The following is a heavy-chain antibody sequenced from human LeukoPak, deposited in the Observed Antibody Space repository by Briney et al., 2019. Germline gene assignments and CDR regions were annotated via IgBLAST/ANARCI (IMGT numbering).Heavy chain of an antibody. Sequence: GGSLRLSCAASGFTFSSYAMSWVHQAPGKGLEWVSAISGSGGSTYYADSVKGRFTISRDNSKNTLYLQMNSLRAEDTAVYYCAKSLVVISRFDYWGQGTLVTVSS. V-gene: IGHV3-23*01. CDR2: ISGSGGST. CDR3: AKSLVVISRFDY. D-gene: IGHD3-22*01. CDR1: GFTFSSYA. J-gene: IGHJ4*02.